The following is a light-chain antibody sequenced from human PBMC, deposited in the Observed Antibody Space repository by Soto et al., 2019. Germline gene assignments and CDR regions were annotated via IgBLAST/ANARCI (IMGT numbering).Light chain of an antibody. J-gene: IGLJ1*01. V-gene: IGLV6-57*02. CDR1: SGSVASNF. CDR3: QSYDRSSLYV. Sequence: NFMLTQPHSVSESPGKTVTISCTGSSGSVASNFVHWYQRRPGSAPTIVIYGDNQRPSGVPDRFSGSIDSSSNSASLTISGLKTEDEADYFCQSYDRSSLYVFGTGTQVTVL. CDR2: GDN.